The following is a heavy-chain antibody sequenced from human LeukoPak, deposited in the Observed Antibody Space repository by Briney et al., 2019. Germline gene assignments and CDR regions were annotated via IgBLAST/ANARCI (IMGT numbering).Heavy chain of an antibody. J-gene: IGHJ1*01. D-gene: IGHD6-19*01. Sequence: GRSLRLSCAASGFTFSSYSMNWVRQAPGKGLEWVSYISSSSRTIYYADSVKGRFTISRDNAKNSLYLQMNSLRAGDTAVYYCARDHSSGWYRYFQHWGQGTLVTVSS. V-gene: IGHV3-48*01. CDR3: ARDHSSGWYRYFQH. CDR1: GFTFSSYS. CDR2: ISSSSRTI.